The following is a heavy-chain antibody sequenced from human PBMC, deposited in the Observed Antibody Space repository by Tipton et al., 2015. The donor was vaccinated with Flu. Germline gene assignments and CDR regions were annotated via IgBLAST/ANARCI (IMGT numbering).Heavy chain of an antibody. Sequence: SGFTFSNNGMHWVRQAPGKGLQWVALIWFDGSNKYYADSVKGRFTISRDNSKNTVYLQMNSLRAEDTAVYYCARDRKIYYGVFGEVTSGGMDVCGQGTTVTVSS. CDR2: IWFDGSNK. J-gene: IGHJ6*02. D-gene: IGHD3-3*01. CDR3: ARDRKIYYGVFGEVTSGGMDV. CDR1: GFTFSNNG. V-gene: IGHV3-33*01.